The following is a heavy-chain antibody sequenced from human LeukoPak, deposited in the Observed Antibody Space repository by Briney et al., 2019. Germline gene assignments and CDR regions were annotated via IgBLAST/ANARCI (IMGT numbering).Heavy chain of an antibody. CDR2: IKTDGSRT. CDR1: GFTFSSHW. D-gene: IGHD4-17*01. J-gene: IGHJ4*02. CDR3: ARSRTYGDYGRGLDY. V-gene: IGHV3-74*01. Sequence: GGSLRLSCAASGFTFSSHWMHWVSQAPGKGLVWVSRIKTDGSRTTYADSVKGRFTISRDNAENTLYLQMNSLRAEDTAVYYCARSRTYGDYGRGLDYWGQGTLVTVSS.